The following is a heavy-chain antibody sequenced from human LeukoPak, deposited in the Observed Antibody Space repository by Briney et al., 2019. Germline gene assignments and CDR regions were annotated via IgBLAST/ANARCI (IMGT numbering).Heavy chain of an antibody. V-gene: IGHV4-39*01. Sequence: PSETLSLTCTVSGGSISSSSYYWGWIRQPPGKGLEWIGSIYYSGSTYYNPSLKSRVTISVDTSKNQFSLKLSSVTAADTAVYYCARALRSYPFDYWGQGTLVTVSS. CDR1: GGSISSSSYY. D-gene: IGHD1-26*01. J-gene: IGHJ4*02. CDR2: IYYSGST. CDR3: ARALRSYPFDY.